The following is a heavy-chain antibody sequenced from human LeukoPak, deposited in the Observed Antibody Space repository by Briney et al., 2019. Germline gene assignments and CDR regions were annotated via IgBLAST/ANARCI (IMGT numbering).Heavy chain of an antibody. CDR2: INSDGSST. Sequence: PGGSLRLSCAASGFTFSSYAMSWVRQAPGEGLVWVSRINSDGSSTSYADSVKGRFTISRDNAKNTLYLQMNSLRAEDTAVYYCARGDEYVWGSYRFDYWGQGTLVTVSS. CDR1: GFTFSSYA. CDR3: ARGDEYVWGSYRFDY. V-gene: IGHV3-74*01. D-gene: IGHD3-16*02. J-gene: IGHJ4*02.